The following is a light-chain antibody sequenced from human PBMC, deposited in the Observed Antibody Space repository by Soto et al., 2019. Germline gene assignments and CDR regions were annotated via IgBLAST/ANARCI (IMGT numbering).Light chain of an antibody. CDR3: QQYNSYSQT. CDR2: KAS. Sequence: DIQMTQSPATLSASVGDRVTITCRASQTISNWLAWYQQKPGKAPKLLIYKASTLESGVPSRFSGSGSGTEFTLTISSLQPEDFETYYCQQYNSYSQTCGQGTKVDIK. V-gene: IGKV1-5*03. CDR1: QTISNW. J-gene: IGKJ1*01.